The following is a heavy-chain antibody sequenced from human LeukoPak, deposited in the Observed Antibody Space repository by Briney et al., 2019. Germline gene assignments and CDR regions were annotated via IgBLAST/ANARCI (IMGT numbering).Heavy chain of an antibody. CDR2: IWYDGSNK. V-gene: IGHV3-33*01. CDR1: GFTFSSYG. CDR3: ARGDYGGFTEYYFDY. Sequence: GGSLRLSCAASGFTFSSYGMHWVRQAPGKGLEWVAVIWYDGSNKYYADSVKGRFTISRDNSKNTLYLQMNGLRAEDTAVYYCARGDYGGFTEYYFDYWGQGTLVTVSS. J-gene: IGHJ4*02. D-gene: IGHD4-17*01.